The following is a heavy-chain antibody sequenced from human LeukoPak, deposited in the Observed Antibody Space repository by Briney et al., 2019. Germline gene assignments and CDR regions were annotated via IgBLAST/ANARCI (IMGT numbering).Heavy chain of an antibody. CDR3: ARDEADGRIDY. Sequence: SETLSLTCTVSGGSISSYYWSWIRQPPGKGLEWIGYIYYSGSTNYNPSLKSRVTTSVDTSKNQFSLKLSSVTAADTAVYYCARDEADGRIDYWGQGTLVTVSS. J-gene: IGHJ4*02. V-gene: IGHV4-59*01. CDR2: IYYSGST. D-gene: IGHD1-26*01. CDR1: GGSISSYY.